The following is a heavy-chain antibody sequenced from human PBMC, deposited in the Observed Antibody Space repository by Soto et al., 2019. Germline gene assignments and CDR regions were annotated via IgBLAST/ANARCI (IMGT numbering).Heavy chain of an antibody. J-gene: IGHJ3*02. CDR3: AIEEGHIVVVIAIRGDAFDI. V-gene: IGHV3-30-3*01. D-gene: IGHD2-21*01. CDR1: GFTFSSYA. Sequence: QVQLVESGGGVVQPGRSLRLSCAASGFTFSSYAMHWVRQAPGKGPEWVAVISYDGSNKYYADSVKGRFTISRDNSKNTLYLQMNSLRAEDTAVYYCAIEEGHIVVVIAIRGDAFDIWGQGTMVTVSS. CDR2: ISYDGSNK.